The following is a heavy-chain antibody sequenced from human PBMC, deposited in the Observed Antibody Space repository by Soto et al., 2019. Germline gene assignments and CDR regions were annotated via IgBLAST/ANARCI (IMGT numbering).Heavy chain of an antibody. Sequence: QMQLVQSGAEARQPGASVKVSCKTSGYTFTGYYLNWVRQAPGRGLEWVGWINPKTGDTNNAQKFQGRVTMTTDTSISTGYMELSGLKSDDTAVYYCVTGDHLVRWGQGTRVTVSS. J-gene: IGHJ4*02. CDR3: VTGDHLVR. V-gene: IGHV1-2*02. D-gene: IGHD6-6*01. CDR1: GYTFTGYY. CDR2: INPKTGDT.